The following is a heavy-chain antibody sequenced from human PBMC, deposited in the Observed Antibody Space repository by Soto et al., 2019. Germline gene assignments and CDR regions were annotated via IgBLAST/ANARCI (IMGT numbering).Heavy chain of an antibody. J-gene: IGHJ3*02. D-gene: IGHD1-1*01. CDR1: GYTFTSYG. CDR2: ISAYNGNT. V-gene: IGHV1-18*01. CDR3: ARAFSGGPMEAFDI. Sequence: VASVKVSCKASGYTFTSYGISWVRQAPGQGLEWMGWISAYNGNTNYAQKLQGRVTMTTDTSTSTVYMELSSLRSEDTAVYYCARAFSGGPMEAFDIWGQGTMVTVSS.